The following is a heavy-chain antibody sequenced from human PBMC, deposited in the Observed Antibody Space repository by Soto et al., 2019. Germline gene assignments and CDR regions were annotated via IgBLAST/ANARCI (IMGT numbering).Heavy chain of an antibody. CDR3: ARERTSKGGMDV. V-gene: IGHV3-74*01. J-gene: IGHJ6*02. CDR2: IISGGTRV. Sequence: VGSLRLSCAASGFTFSNDWMNWVRQGPGKGLEWVSRIISGGTRVTYADSVKGRFTIARDNAKNTLYLEMHSLTAEDTAVYYFARERTSKGGMDVWGQGTTVTAS. CDR1: GFTFSNDW.